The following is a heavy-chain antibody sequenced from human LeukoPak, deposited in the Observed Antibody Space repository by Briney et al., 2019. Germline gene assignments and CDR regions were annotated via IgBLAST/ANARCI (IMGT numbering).Heavy chain of an antibody. J-gene: IGHJ4*02. CDR3: ARIGYCSGGDCYTFDH. CDR1: GYGFTSYW. D-gene: IGHD2-15*01. Sequence: GESLKISCKGSGYGFTSYWIGWVRQMPGKGLEWMGIIYPGDSDTRYSPSFQGQVTISADKSISTAYLQWSSLKASDTAMYYCARIGYCSGGDCYTFDHWGQETLVTVSS. CDR2: IYPGDSDT. V-gene: IGHV5-51*01.